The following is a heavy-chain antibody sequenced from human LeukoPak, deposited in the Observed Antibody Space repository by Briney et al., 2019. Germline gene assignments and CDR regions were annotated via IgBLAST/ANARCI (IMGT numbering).Heavy chain of an antibody. J-gene: IGHJ4*02. CDR3: TRWRSGTSD. CDR1: GYTFSDHY. D-gene: IGHD4-23*01. CDR2: TRNKANNYAT. Sequence: GGSLTLSCAVSGYTFSDHYIDWVRQAPGEGLEWVGHTRNKANNYATEYAASVKGRFTISRDDSRNSVYLQMNSLRTEDTAVYYCTRWRSGTSDWGQGTLVTVSS. V-gene: IGHV3-72*01.